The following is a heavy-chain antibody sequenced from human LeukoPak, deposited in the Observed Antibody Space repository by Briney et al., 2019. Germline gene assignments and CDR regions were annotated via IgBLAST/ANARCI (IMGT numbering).Heavy chain of an antibody. CDR2: ISYNGSHK. CDR3: ARRIVTPTTGALDI. CDR1: GFIFSRYG. Sequence: GGSLRLSCEASGFIFSRYGMHWVRQAPGKGLEWVGVISYNGSHKYYAGSVKGRFTISRDNSKNTLYLQMNGLRTDDTSTYYCARRIVTPTTGALDIWGQGTRVTVSS. D-gene: IGHD1-26*01. J-gene: IGHJ3*02. V-gene: IGHV3-30*03.